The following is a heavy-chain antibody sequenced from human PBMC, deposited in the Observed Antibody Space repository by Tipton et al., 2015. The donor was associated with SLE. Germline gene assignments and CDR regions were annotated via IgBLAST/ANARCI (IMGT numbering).Heavy chain of an antibody. Sequence: SLRLSCTVSGFTFSSSWMSWVRQAPGKGLEWVGNIKPDGTEEYYLDSVKGRFTISRDNARNPLYLQMSSLGAEDTAVYYCARVSTAPDAFDIWGQGTVVTVSS. J-gene: IGHJ3*02. D-gene: IGHD2/OR15-2a*01. CDR1: GFTFSSSW. CDR2: IKPDGTEE. CDR3: ARVSTAPDAFDI. V-gene: IGHV3-7*01.